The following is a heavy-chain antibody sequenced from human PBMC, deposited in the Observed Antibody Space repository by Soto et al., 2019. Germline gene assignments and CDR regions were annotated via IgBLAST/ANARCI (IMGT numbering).Heavy chain of an antibody. CDR3: ARKDDGYYFYGMDV. CDR1: GFTFSAYG. V-gene: IGHV3-33*01. J-gene: IGHJ6*02. CDR2: IWYDGNDK. Sequence: QVQLVESGGGVVQPGRSLRLSCAATGFTFSAYGMHWVRQAPGKGLEWVALIWYDGNDKYYADSVKGRFTISRDNARNTLSLHMNSLRAEDTAVYYCARKDDGYYFYGMDVWGQGTTVTVSS.